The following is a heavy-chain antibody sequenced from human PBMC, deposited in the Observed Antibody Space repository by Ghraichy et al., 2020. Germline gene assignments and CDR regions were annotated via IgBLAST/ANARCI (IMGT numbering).Heavy chain of an antibody. D-gene: IGHD2-15*01. J-gene: IGHJ4*02. CDR3: AGYCSGGSFHQVYD. CDR2: IKQDGSEK. CDR1: GFTFSSYW. V-gene: IGHV3-7*01. Sequence: GGSLRLSCAASGFTFSSYWMNWVRQAPGKGLEWVANIKQDGSEKYYVDSVKGRFTISRDNAKNSLYLQMNSLRAEDTAVYFCAGYCSGGSFHQVYDWGQGTLVTVSS.